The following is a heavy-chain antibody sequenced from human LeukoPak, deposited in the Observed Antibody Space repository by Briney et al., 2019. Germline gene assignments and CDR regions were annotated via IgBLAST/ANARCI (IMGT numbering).Heavy chain of an antibody. CDR2: FSAYNGNT. D-gene: IGHD1-26*01. V-gene: IGHV1-18*01. CDR1: GYTFTCYG. CDR3: ARGVVGAAEGDDAFDI. Sequence: ASVKVSCKASGYTFTCYGISWVRQAPGQGVEWMGWFSAYNGNTNSAQTLPGRVTMTTDTSTSTAYIELRSLRSDDTAVYYCARGVVGAAEGDDAFDIWGQGTMVTVSS. J-gene: IGHJ3*02.